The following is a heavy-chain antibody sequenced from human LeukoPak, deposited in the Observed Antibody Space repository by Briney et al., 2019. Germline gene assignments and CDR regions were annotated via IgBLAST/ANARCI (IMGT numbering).Heavy chain of an antibody. CDR3: ARRGGIDDSSGYGY. Sequence: KTGGSLRLSCAASGFTFSSYSMNWVRQAPGKGLEWVSSISSSSSYIYYADSVKGRFTISRDNAKNSLYLQMNSLRAEDTAVYYCARRGGIDDSSGYGYWGQGTLVTVSS. J-gene: IGHJ4*02. V-gene: IGHV3-21*01. CDR1: GFTFSSYS. D-gene: IGHD3-22*01. CDR2: ISSSSSYI.